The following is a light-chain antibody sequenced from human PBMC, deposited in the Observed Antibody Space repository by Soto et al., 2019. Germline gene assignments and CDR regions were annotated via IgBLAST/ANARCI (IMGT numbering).Light chain of an antibody. CDR2: WSS. Sequence: DIVMTQSPDSLSVSLGERATIKCRSSQSVLHRSNGNNYIAWYQQKPGQPPKLLIYWSSTRDSGVPDRFIGSGSGTDFTLTVSSLQAEDVAVYYCQQYPSLTLTFGPGTKVHIE. J-gene: IGKJ3*01. V-gene: IGKV4-1*01. CDR3: QQYPSLTLT. CDR1: QSVLHRSNGNNY.